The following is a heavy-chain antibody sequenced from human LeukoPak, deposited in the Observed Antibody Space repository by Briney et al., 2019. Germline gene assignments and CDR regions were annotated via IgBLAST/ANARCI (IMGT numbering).Heavy chain of an antibody. V-gene: IGHV3-30*03. J-gene: IGHJ6*02. CDR2: ISYDGSNK. CDR1: GFSFRSYW. D-gene: IGHD3-9*01. Sequence: GGSLRLSCAASGFSFRSYWMHWVRQAPGKGLEWVAVISYDGSNKYYADSVKGRFTISRDNSKNTLYLQMNSLRAEDAAVYYCASRWDYDILTGYFGLYYYYGMDVWGQGTTVTVSS. CDR3: ASRWDYDILTGYFGLYYYYGMDV.